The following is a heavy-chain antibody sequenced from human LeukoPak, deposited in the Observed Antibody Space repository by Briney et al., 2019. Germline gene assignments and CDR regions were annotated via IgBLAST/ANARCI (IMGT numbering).Heavy chain of an antibody. CDR3: ATGNYYDSSGYYYVYT. Sequence: ASVKVSCKASGYTFTGYYMHWVRQAPGQGLEWMGWINPNSGGTNYAQKLQGRVTMTTDTSTSTAYMELRSLRSDDTAVYYCATGNYYDSSGYYYVYTWGQGTLVTVSS. CDR1: GYTFTGYY. V-gene: IGHV1-2*02. D-gene: IGHD3-22*01. CDR2: INPNSGGT. J-gene: IGHJ5*02.